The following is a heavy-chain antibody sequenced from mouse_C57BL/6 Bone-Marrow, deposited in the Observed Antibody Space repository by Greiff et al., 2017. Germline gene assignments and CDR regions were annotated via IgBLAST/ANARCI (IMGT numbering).Heavy chain of an antibody. D-gene: IGHD1-1*01. V-gene: IGHV1-4*01. Sequence: VQLQQSGAELVRPGASVKMSCKASGYTFTSYSMHWVKQRPGQGLEWIGNINPCGGDTKYNQKFKDKAPLTADKSSSTAYMQLSSLTSEDSAVYYCARYYNGSGLDYWGQGTLVTVSS. CDR2: INPCGGDT. CDR3: ARYYNGSGLDY. CDR1: GYTFTSYS. J-gene: IGHJ3*01.